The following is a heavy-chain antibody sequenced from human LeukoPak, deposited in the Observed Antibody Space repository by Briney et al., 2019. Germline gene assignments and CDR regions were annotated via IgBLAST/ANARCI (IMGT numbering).Heavy chain of an antibody. V-gene: IGHV1-18*01. CDR1: GYTFTSYG. CDR3: ARGAYDFWSGYAQDYYMDV. Sequence: ASVKVSCKASGYTFTSYGISWVRQAPGQGLEWMGWISAYNGNTNYAQKLQGRVTMTTDTSTSTAYMELRSLRSDDTAVYYCARGAYDFWSGYAQDYYMDVWGKGTTVTVSS. D-gene: IGHD3-3*01. CDR2: ISAYNGNT. J-gene: IGHJ6*03.